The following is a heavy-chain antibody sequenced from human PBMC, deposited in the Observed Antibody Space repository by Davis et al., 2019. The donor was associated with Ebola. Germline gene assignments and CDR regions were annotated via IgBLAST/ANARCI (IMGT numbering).Heavy chain of an antibody. CDR2: INHSGST. J-gene: IGHJ3*02. V-gene: IGHV4-34*01. CDR3: ARVWLYGDAPFDI. D-gene: IGHD4-17*01. Sequence: PSETLSLTCAVYGGSFSGYYWSWIRQPPGKGLEWIGEINHSGSTNYNPSLKSRVTISVDTSKNQFSLKLSSVTAADTAVYYCARVWLYGDAPFDIWGQGTMVTVSS. CDR1: GGSFSGYY.